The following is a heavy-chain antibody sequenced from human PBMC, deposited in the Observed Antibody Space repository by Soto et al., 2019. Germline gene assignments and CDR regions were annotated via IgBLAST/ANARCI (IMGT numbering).Heavy chain of an antibody. J-gene: IGHJ2*01. CDR2: IYWDDDK. V-gene: IGHV2-5*02. Sequence: QITLNESGPTLVKPTQTLTLTCTFSGFSLGTYGVGVGWIRQPPGKALEWLALIYWDDDKRYSPSLKSRRTITNHTSKRQVFLTLTNMDPVDTATYYCAHRGGGIVDWYFDLWGRGTPVIVSS. CDR1: GFSLGTYGVG. CDR3: AHRGGGIVDWYFDL. D-gene: IGHD1-26*01.